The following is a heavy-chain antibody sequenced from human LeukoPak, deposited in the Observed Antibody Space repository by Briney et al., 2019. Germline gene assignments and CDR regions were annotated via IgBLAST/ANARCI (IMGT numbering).Heavy chain of an antibody. D-gene: IGHD2-15*01. J-gene: IGHJ4*02. CDR2: IYYSGST. CDR3: ARGWQTPYYFDY. CDR1: GGSISSYY. V-gene: IGHV4-59*01. Sequence: PSETLSLTCTVSGGSISSYYWSWIRQPPGKGLEWIGYIYYSGSTNYNPSLKSRVTISVDTSKNQFSLKLSSVTAADTAVYYCARGWQTPYYFDYWGQGTLVTVSS.